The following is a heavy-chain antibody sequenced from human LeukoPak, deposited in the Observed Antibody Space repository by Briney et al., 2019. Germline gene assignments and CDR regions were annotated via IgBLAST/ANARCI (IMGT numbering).Heavy chain of an antibody. CDR2: ISGSGGST. D-gene: IGHD2-8*01. J-gene: IGHJ6*02. CDR3: AKLMGSAGAYGMDV. CDR1: GFTFSSYA. V-gene: IGHV3-23*01. Sequence: RAGGSLRLSCAASGFTFSSYAMSWVRQAPGKGLEWVSAISGSGGSTYYADSVKGRFTISRDNSKNTLYLQMNSLRAEDTAVYYCAKLMGSAGAYGMDVWGQGTTVTVSS.